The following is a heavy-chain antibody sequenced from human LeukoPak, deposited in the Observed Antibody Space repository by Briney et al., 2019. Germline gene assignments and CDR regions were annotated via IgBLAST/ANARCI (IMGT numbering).Heavy chain of an antibody. Sequence: ASLRASSTVSAFTLTQLSMHWVRRSPGKGLEWGGGFDPAGGQFIYVQPFRGRVILTEDASTNTAFMEVTSMRPDDTAVYYCATGVICATTACPGYRNYYFFMDVWGEGTAVTVSS. V-gene: IGHV1-24*01. CDR3: ATGVICATTACPGYRNYYFFMDV. J-gene: IGHJ6*03. CDR2: FDPAGGQF. CDR1: AFTLTQLS. D-gene: IGHD1-14*01.